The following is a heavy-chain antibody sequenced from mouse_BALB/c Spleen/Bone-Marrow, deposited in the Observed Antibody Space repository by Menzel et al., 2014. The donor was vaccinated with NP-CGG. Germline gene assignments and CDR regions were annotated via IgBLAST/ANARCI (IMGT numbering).Heavy chain of an antibody. Sequence: LKESGGGLVTPGTPLTLTCXVSGFSLNNYDMSWVRQAPGEGLEWIGIIYTIGSTYYASWAKGRFTVSRTSTTVDLKMTSLTTEDTATYFCARTVSGSFNLWGQGTLVT. J-gene: IGHJ3*02. CDR3: ARTVSGSFNL. D-gene: IGHD1-3*01. CDR1: GFSLNNYD. V-gene: IGHV5-6-5*01. CDR2: IYTIGST.